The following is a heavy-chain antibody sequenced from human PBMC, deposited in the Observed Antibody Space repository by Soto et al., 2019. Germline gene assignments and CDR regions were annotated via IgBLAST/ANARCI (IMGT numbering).Heavy chain of an antibody. CDR3: ARQGDYDILTGNNWFDP. D-gene: IGHD3-9*01. Sequence: GESLKISCKGSGYSFTSYWIGWVRQMPGKGLEWMGIIYPGDSDTRYSPSFQGQVTISADKSISTAYLQWSSLKASDTAMYYCARQGDYDILTGNNWFDPWGQGTLGTVSS. CDR2: IYPGDSDT. J-gene: IGHJ5*02. V-gene: IGHV5-51*01. CDR1: GYSFTSYW.